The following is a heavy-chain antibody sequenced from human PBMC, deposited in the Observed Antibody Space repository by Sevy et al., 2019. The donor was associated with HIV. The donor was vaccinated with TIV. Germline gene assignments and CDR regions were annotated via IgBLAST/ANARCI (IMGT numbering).Heavy chain of an antibody. CDR2: IRNKADSYTT. J-gene: IGHJ4*02. CDR1: GFTFSDHY. V-gene: IGHV3-72*01. CDR3: ATHAGIAAAGRVFDY. Sequence: GGSLRLSCAASGFTFSDHYMEWVRQAPGKGLEWVGRIRNKADSYTTEYAASVQGRFTISRDDSKNSLYLLMNSLKTEDTAVYYWATHAGIAAAGRVFDYWGQGTLVTVSS. D-gene: IGHD6-13*01.